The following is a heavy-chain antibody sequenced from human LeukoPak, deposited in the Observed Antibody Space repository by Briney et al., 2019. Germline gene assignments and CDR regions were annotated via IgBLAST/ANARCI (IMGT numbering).Heavy chain of an antibody. CDR1: GFTFNNYA. CDR3: ARHWRYNWNYGPAFDI. D-gene: IGHD1-7*01. Sequence: GGSLRLSCATSGFTFNNYAMSWVRQAPGKGLEWVSAISSTGIAAYYADSVKGRFTISKDKSKNTLDLQMSGLRAEDTAVYYCARHWRYNWNYGPAFDIWGQGTMVTVSS. CDR2: ISSTGIAA. J-gene: IGHJ3*02. V-gene: IGHV3-23*01.